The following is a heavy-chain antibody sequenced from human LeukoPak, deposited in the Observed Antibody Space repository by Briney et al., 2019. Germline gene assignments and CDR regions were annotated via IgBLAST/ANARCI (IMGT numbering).Heavy chain of an antibody. D-gene: IGHD2-2*01. CDR3: AKVGKGQLLEAFDI. CDR1: GFTFNSSA. CDR2: ISHDGSNE. V-gene: IGHV3-30*18. J-gene: IGHJ3*02. Sequence: GGSLRLSCAASGFTFNSSAMAWVRQVPGKGLEWLALISHDGSNEYYGDFVKGRFTTSSDNSKNTVYLQMNALRPEDTAMYYCAKVGKGQLLEAFDIWGQGTMVTVSP.